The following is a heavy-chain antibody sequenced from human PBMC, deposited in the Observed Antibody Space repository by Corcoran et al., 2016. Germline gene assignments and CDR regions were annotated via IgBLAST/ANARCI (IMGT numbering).Heavy chain of an antibody. J-gene: IGHJ6*02. CDR1: GGTFSSYA. Sequence: QVQLVQSGAEVKKPGSSVKVSCKASGGTFSSYAISWVRQAPGQGLEWMGGIIPIFGTANYAQKFQGRVTITADKSTSTAYMELSSLRSEDTAVYYWARDAVAGNYYYYGMDVWGQGTTVTVSS. CDR2: IIPIFGTA. CDR3: ARDAVAGNYYYYGMDV. D-gene: IGHD6-19*01. V-gene: IGHV1-69*06.